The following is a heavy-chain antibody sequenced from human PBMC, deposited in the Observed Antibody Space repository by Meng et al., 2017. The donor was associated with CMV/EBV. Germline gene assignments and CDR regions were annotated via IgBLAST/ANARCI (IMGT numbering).Heavy chain of an antibody. D-gene: IGHD6-13*01. J-gene: IGHJ6*02. Sequence: ASVKVSCKASGYTFTSYDINWVRQATGQGLEWMGWMNPNSGNTGYAQKFQGRVTITRNTSISTAYMELSSLRSEDTAVYYCARMGQSYSSSWYAPYYYYYGMDVWGQGTTVTVSS. CDR3: ARMGQSYSSSWYAPYYYYYGMDV. CDR1: GYTFTSYD. CDR2: MNPNSGNT. V-gene: IGHV1-8*03.